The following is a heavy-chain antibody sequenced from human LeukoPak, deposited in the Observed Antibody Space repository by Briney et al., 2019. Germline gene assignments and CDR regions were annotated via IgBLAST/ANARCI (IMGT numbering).Heavy chain of an antibody. CDR3: ARFDEGFDY. Sequence: PGRSLRLSCAASGFTFSSYAMHWVRQAPGKGLEWVAVISYDGSIKYYADSVKGRFTISRDNSKNTLYLQMNSLRAEDTAVYYCARFDEGFDYWGQGTLVTVSS. CDR1: GFTFSSYA. D-gene: IGHD3-10*01. CDR2: ISYDGSIK. V-gene: IGHV3-30-3*01. J-gene: IGHJ4*02.